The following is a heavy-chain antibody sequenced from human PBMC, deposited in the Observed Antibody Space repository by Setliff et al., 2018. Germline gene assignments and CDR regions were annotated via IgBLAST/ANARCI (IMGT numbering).Heavy chain of an antibody. J-gene: IGHJ2*01. CDR3: AREGVGTVRRGYFDL. V-gene: IGHV4-4*02. CDR2: IYHSGSA. Sequence: TLSLTCAVSGGSISDNNWWSWVRQPPGKGLEWIGEIYHSGSANYNPSLKSRVTTSVDTSKNQFSLKLSSVTAADTAVYYCAREGVGTVRRGYFDLWGRGTLVTVSS. D-gene: IGHD2-21*02. CDR1: GGSISDNNW.